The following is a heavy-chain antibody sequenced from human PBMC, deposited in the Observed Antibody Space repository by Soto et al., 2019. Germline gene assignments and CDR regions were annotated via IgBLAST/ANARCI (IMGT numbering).Heavy chain of an antibody. J-gene: IGHJ4*01. CDR2: ISWKSESI. CDR1: GFTFDEYA. CDR3: AKDWGSSWYYRIDY. V-gene: IGHV3-9*01. D-gene: IGHD6-13*01. Sequence: EVQLVESGGGLVQSGRSLRLSCAASGFTFDEYAMHWVRQAPGKGLEWVSGISWKSESIGYADSVKGRFTITRDNAKNSLFLQVNSLRAEDTAFYYCAKDWGSSWYYRIDYWGHGTLVTVSS.